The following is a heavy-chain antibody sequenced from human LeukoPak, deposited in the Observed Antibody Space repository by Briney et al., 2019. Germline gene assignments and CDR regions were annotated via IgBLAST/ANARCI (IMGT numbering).Heavy chain of an antibody. CDR2: ISGSGGST. V-gene: IGHV3-23*01. CDR3: AKDQGIAVAGRGLNWFDP. D-gene: IGHD6-19*01. J-gene: IGHJ5*02. Sequence: PGGSLRLSCAASGFTFSSYAMSWVRQAPGQGLEWVSAISGSGGSTYYADSVKGRFTISRDNSKSTLYLQMNSLRAEDTAVYYCAKDQGIAVAGRGLNWFDPWGQGTLVTVSS. CDR1: GFTFSSYA.